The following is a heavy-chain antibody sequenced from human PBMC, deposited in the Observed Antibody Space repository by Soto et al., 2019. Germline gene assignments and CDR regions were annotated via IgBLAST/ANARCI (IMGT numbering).Heavy chain of an antibody. V-gene: IGHV4-31*03. CDR2: IYYSGST. CDR3: ARSRFLEWPDFDY. J-gene: IGHJ4*02. CDR1: GGSISSGGYY. Sequence: QVQLQESGPGLVKPSQTLSLTCTVSGGSISSGGYYWSWIRQHPGKGLEWIGYIYYSGSTYYNPSLKSRVTISVDTSKNQFSRKLSSVTAADTAVYYCARSRFLEWPDFDYWGQGTLVTVSS. D-gene: IGHD3-3*01.